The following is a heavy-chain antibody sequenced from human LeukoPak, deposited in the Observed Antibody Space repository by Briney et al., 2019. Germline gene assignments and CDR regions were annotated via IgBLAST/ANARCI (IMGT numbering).Heavy chain of an antibody. CDR1: GFTFSSYE. V-gene: IGHV3-48*03. CDR2: ISSSGSTI. Sequence: GGSPRLSCAASGFTFSSYEMDWVRQAPGKGLEWVSYISSSGSTIYYADSVKGRFTISRDNAKNSLYLQMNSLRAEDTAVYYCAELGITMIGGVWGKGTTVTISS. D-gene: IGHD3-10*02. J-gene: IGHJ6*04. CDR3: AELGITMIGGV.